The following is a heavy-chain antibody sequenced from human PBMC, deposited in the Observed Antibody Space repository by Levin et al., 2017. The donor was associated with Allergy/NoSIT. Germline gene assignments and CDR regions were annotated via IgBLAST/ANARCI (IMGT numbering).Heavy chain of an antibody. CDR3: ARGRVPNDY. D-gene: IGHD3-10*01. J-gene: IGHJ4*02. Sequence: GESLKISCAASGFIVSDSYMSWIRQAPGKGLEWVSYISRGNSYTNYLDSVKGRFTISRDNAKNSLYLQMNSLRAEDTAIYYCARGRVPNDYWGEGTLVTVSS. CDR2: ISRGNSYT. CDR1: GFIVSDSY. V-gene: IGHV3-11*05.